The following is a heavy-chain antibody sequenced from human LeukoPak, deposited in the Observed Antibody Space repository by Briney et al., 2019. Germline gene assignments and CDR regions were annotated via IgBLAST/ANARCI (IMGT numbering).Heavy chain of an antibody. D-gene: IGHD2-21*02. CDR3: ARGRVVTAIRLAGYFQH. CDR2: INHSGST. Sequence: SETLSLTCAVYGGSFSGYYWSWIRQPPGKGLEWIGEINHSGSTNYNPSPKSRVTISVDTSKNQFSLKLSSVTAADTAVYYCARGRVVTAIRLAGYFQHWGQGTLVTVSS. V-gene: IGHV4-34*01. CDR1: GGSFSGYY. J-gene: IGHJ1*01.